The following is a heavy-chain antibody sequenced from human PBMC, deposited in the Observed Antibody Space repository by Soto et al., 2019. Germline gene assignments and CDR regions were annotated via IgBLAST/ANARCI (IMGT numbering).Heavy chain of an antibody. CDR3: ARGTLYCISSSCWDSYYYGMDV. Sequence: QVPLVESGGGVVQPGRSLRLSCAASGFTFSSYAMHWVRQAPGKGLEWVAVISYDGSNKYYADSVKGRFTISRDNSKNTLYLQMNSLRAEDTAVYYCARGTLYCISSSCWDSYYYGMDVWGQRTTVTVSS. J-gene: IGHJ6*02. V-gene: IGHV3-30-3*01. D-gene: IGHD2-2*01. CDR2: ISYDGSNK. CDR1: GFTFSSYA.